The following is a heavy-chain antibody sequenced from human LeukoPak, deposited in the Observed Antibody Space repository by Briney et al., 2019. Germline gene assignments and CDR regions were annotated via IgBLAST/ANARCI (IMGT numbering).Heavy chain of an antibody. CDR2: IHYSGNT. V-gene: IGHV4-39*01. D-gene: IGHD3-3*01. J-gene: IGHJ4*02. Sequence: SETLSLTCTVSGGSTSSSNYYWGWIRQPPGKGLEWIGGIHYSGNTYYNPSLKSRVTVSVDASKNQFSLKLSSVTATDTAVYYCARLGAGPTYYDFWSGYSSFYFDYWGQGTLVTVSS. CDR1: GGSTSSSNYY. CDR3: ARLGAGPTYYDFWSGYSSFYFDY.